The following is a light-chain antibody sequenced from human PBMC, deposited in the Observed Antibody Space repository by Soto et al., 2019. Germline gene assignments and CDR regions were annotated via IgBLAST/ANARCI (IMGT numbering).Light chain of an antibody. V-gene: IGKV3D-15*01. Sequence: EIVMTQSPATLSVSPGERATLSCRASQSVNSNLAWYQQKPGQAPRLLIYGASTRATGVPARISGSGSGTEFTLTISSLQSEDFAVYYCQQFRNWPWTFGQGTK. CDR2: GAS. CDR3: QQFRNWPWT. CDR1: QSVNSN. J-gene: IGKJ1*01.